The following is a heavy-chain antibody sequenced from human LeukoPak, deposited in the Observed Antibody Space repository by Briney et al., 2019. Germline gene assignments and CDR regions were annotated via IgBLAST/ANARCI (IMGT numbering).Heavy chain of an antibody. CDR3: ARLAYCGGDCYSGFDY. D-gene: IGHD2-21*02. CDR1: GFIFSSYW. Sequence: SGGSLRLSCAASGFIFSSYWMSWVRQAPGKGLEWVANIKQDGSEKYYVDSVKGRFTISRDNAKNSLYLQMNSLRAEDTAVYYCARLAYCGGDCYSGFDYWGQGTLVTVSS. V-gene: IGHV3-7*01. J-gene: IGHJ4*02. CDR2: IKQDGSEK.